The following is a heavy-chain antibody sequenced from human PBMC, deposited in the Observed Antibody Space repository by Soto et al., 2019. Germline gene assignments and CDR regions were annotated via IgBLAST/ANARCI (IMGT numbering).Heavy chain of an antibody. Sequence: GGSLRLSCAASGFTFSSYAMSWVRQAPGKGLEWVSAISGSGGSTYYADSVKGRFTISRDNSKNTLYLQMNSLRAEDTAVYYCAKDFCSGGSCYSLYYFDYWGQGTLVTVSS. CDR3: AKDFCSGGSCYSLYYFDY. D-gene: IGHD2-15*01. J-gene: IGHJ4*02. CDR2: ISGSGGST. V-gene: IGHV3-23*01. CDR1: GFTFSSYA.